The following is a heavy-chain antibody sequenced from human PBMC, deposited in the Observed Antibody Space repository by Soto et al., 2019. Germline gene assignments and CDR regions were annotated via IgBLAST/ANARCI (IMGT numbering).Heavy chain of an antibody. CDR3: ARGTRYYYGLYFDY. D-gene: IGHD3-10*01. V-gene: IGHV4-4*02. CDR1: GGSISSSNW. J-gene: IGHJ4*02. CDR2: IYHSGST. Sequence: SETLRLTCAVSGGSISSSNWCSWVRQPAGKGLEWIGEIYHSGSTNYNPSLKSRVTISVDKSKNQFSLKLSSVTAADTAVYYCARGTRYYYGLYFDYWGQGTLVTVS.